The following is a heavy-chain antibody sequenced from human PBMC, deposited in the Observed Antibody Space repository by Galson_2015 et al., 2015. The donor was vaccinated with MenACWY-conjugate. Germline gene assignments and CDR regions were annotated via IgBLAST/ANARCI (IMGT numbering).Heavy chain of an antibody. Sequence: SLRLSCAASGFTFSNAWMSWVRQAPGKGLEWVGRIKSKTDGGTTDYAAPVKGRFTISRDDSKNTLYLQMNSLKTEDTAVYYCTTFSYYYDSSGYYPFDYWGQGTLVTVSS. D-gene: IGHD3-22*01. V-gene: IGHV3-15*01. CDR2: IKSKTDGGTT. J-gene: IGHJ4*02. CDR3: TTFSYYYDSSGYYPFDY. CDR1: GFTFSNAW.